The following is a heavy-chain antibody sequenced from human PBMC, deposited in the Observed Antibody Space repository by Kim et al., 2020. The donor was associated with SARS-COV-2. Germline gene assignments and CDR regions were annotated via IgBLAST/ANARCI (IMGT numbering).Heavy chain of an antibody. V-gene: IGHV7-4-1*02. J-gene: IGHJ6*02. Sequence: ASVKVSCKASGYTFTSYAMNWVRQAPGQGLEWMGWINTNTGNPTYAQGFTGRFVFSLDTSVSTAYLQISSLKAEDTAVYYCAREGAVRGTYYYYGMDVWGQGTTVTVSS. CDR3: AREGAVRGTYYYYGMDV. CDR1: GYTFTSYA. CDR2: INTNTGNP. D-gene: IGHD3-10*01.